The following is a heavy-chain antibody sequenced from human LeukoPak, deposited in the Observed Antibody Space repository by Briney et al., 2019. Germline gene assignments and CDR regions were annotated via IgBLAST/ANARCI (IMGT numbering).Heavy chain of an antibody. D-gene: IGHD4-17*01. J-gene: IGHJ4*02. Sequence: GGSLRLSGAASGFTSSSYSMQWVRQPPGKGLEWVVIMSNSGENTFYGEAVKGRFTISRDNSQNTLYLQMNSLRPEDTAVYYCAKGGASVTRYVDYWGQGTLVTVSS. V-gene: IGHV3-30*18. CDR2: MSNSGENT. CDR3: AKGGASVTRYVDY. CDR1: GFTSSSYS.